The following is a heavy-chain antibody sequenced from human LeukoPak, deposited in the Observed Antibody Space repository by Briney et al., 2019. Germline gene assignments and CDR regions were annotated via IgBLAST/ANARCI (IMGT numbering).Heavy chain of an antibody. CDR3: ARDSSVCSSTSCYRSFDY. CDR2: IIPYNGKT. J-gene: IGHJ4*02. D-gene: IGHD2-2*01. CDR1: GYTFTSYG. V-gene: IGHV1-18*01. Sequence: ASVKVSCKASGYTFTSYGISWVRQAPGQGLEWMGWIIPYNGKTNYAQKLQGRVTMTTDTSTSTAYMELRSLRSDDTAGNYCARDSSVCSSTSCYRSFDYWGQGTLVTVSS.